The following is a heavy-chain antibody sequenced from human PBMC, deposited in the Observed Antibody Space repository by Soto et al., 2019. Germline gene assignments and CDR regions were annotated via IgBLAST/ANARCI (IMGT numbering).Heavy chain of an antibody. CDR3: AKRERWPASGPY. J-gene: IGHJ4*02. CDR1: GFTFSSYT. D-gene: IGHD4-17*01. V-gene: IGHV3-23*01. CDR2: ISNIGDST. Sequence: SLRLSCAASGFTFSSYTMTWFRQAPGKGLEWVSDISNIGDSTYYADSVKGRFTISRDNSKNTLYLQMHSLRAEDTALYYCAKRERWPASGPYWGQGTLVTVSS.